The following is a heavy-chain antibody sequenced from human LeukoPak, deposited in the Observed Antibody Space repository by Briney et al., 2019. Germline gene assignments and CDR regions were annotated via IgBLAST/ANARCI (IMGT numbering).Heavy chain of an antibody. D-gene: IGHD2-15*01. V-gene: IGHV5-51*01. J-gene: IGHJ4*02. CDR1: GYSFTSYW. CDR2: IYPGGSDT. CDR3: ARQDVVVAATSEPFDY. Sequence: GESLKISCKGSGYSFTSYWIGWVRQMPGEGVGWMGIIYPGGSDTRYSPSFQGQVTISADKSISTAYLQWSSLKASDTAMYYCARQDVVVAATSEPFDYWGQGTLVTVSS.